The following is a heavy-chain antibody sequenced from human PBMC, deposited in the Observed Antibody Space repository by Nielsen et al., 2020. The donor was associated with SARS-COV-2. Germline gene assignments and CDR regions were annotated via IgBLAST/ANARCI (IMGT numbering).Heavy chain of an antibody. CDR1: GFTFSSYW. Sequence: GESLKISCAASGFTFSSYWMSWVRQAPGKGLEWVVNIKQDGSEKYYVDSVKGRFTISRDNAKNSLYLQMNSLRAEDTAVYYCARALSMGYWGQGTLVTVSS. J-gene: IGHJ4*02. V-gene: IGHV3-7*03. CDR3: ARALSMGY. D-gene: IGHD2/OR15-2a*01. CDR2: IKQDGSEK.